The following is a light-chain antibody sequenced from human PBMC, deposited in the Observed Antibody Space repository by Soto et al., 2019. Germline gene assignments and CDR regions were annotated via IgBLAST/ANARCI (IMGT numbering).Light chain of an antibody. J-gene: IGKJ1*01. V-gene: IGKV3-11*01. CDR2: DAS. CDR1: QSVSTF. Sequence: EGVLSQSSATLSFSPGERAALSCRAIQSVSTFLAWYQQKPGQAPRLLIYDASNRATGIPARFSGSGSGTDFTLTISSLEPEDFAVYYCQQCANWPPKWTFGQGTKVDI. CDR3: QQCANWPPKWT.